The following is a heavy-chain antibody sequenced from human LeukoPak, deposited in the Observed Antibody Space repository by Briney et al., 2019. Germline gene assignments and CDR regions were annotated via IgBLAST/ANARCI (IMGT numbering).Heavy chain of an antibody. D-gene: IGHD2-2*02. CDR1: GFTFSSYA. CDR3: AKSGGLVPAAIVL. Sequence: GGSLRLSCAASGFTFSSYAMHWVRQAPGKGLEWVAVISYDGSNKYYADSVKGRFTISRDNSKNTLYLQMNSLRAEDTAVYYCAKSGGLVPAAIVLWGQGTLVTVSS. V-gene: IGHV3-30-3*02. J-gene: IGHJ4*02. CDR2: ISYDGSNK.